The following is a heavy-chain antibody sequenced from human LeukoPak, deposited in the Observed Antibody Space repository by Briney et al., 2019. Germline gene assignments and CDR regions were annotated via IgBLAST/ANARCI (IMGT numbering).Heavy chain of an antibody. Sequence: GESLKISCETSGYSFTTYWIGWVRQMPGKGLEWMGIIYPGDSDTRYGPSFQGQVTISADKSISTAYLQWSSLKASDTAMYYCARLPSDAGGITGPDAFDIWGQGTMVTVSS. D-gene: IGHD1-20*01. CDR3: ARLPSDAGGITGPDAFDI. CDR2: IYPGDSDT. CDR1: GYSFTTYW. J-gene: IGHJ3*02. V-gene: IGHV5-51*01.